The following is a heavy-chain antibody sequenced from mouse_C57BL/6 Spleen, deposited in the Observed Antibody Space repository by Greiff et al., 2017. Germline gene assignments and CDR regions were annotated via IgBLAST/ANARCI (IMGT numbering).Heavy chain of an antibody. D-gene: IGHD2-5*01. CDR1: GYAFTNYL. V-gene: IGHV1-54*01. Sequence: QVQLQQSGAELVRPGTSVKVSCKASGYAFTNYLIEWVKQRPGQGLEWIGVINPGSGGTNYNEKFKGKATLTADKSSSTAYMQLSSLTSEDSAVYFCARLGSNYDAYWGQGTLVTVSA. CDR3: ARLGSNYDAY. J-gene: IGHJ3*01. CDR2: INPGSGGT.